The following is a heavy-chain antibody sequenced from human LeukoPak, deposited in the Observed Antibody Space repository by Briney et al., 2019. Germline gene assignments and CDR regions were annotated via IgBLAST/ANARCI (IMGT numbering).Heavy chain of an antibody. D-gene: IGHD2-2*02. J-gene: IGHJ3*02. CDR2: IRYDGSNK. CDR3: AKDWLTAAIVDPLPLAI. CDR1: GFTFSSYG. V-gene: IGHV3-30*02. Sequence: PGGSLRLSCAASGFTFSSYGMYWVRQAPGNGLEWVAFIRYDGSNKYYADSVKGRFTISRDNSKNTLYLQMNSLRAEVTAVYYCAKDWLTAAIVDPLPLAIWGQRTMVTVSS.